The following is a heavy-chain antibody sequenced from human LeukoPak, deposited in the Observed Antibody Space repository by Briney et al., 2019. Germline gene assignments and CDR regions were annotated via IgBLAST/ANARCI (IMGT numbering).Heavy chain of an antibody. V-gene: IGHV1-69*06. Sequence: ASVKVSCKASGGTFSSYAISWVRQAPGQGLEWMGGIIPIFGTANYAQKFQGRVTITADKSTSTAYMELSSLRSEDTAVYYCAGDSYYYDSSGYYYVWGYFDYWGQGTLVTVSS. CDR1: GGTFSSYA. D-gene: IGHD3-22*01. CDR2: IIPIFGTA. J-gene: IGHJ4*02. CDR3: AGDSYYYDSSGYYYVWGYFDY.